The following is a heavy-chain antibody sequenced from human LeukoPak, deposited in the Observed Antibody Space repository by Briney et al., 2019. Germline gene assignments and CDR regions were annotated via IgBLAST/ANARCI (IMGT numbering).Heavy chain of an antibody. CDR1: GGSISSSSYY. V-gene: IGHV4-39*01. Sequence: SETLSLTCTVSGGSISSSSYYWGWIRQPPGKGLEWIGSIYYSGSTHYNPSLKSRVTISVDTSKNQFSLKLSSVTAADTAVYYCAGGSGWYFDYWGQGTLVTVSS. CDR2: IYYSGST. D-gene: IGHD6-19*01. J-gene: IGHJ4*02. CDR3: AGGSGWYFDY.